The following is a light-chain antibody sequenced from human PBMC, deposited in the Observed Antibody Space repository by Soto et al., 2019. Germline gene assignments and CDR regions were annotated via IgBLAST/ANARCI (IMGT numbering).Light chain of an antibody. CDR2: GAS. CDR1: QSVSSSH. J-gene: IGKJ1*01. Sequence: IVMIESPATRSLSTGARATLICRASQSVSSSHVAWYQQKPGQAPRLLIYGASSRATGIPDRFSGSGSGTDFTLTISRLEPEDFAVYYCQQYGSSPWTFGQGTKVDIK. CDR3: QQYGSSPWT. V-gene: IGKV3-20*01.